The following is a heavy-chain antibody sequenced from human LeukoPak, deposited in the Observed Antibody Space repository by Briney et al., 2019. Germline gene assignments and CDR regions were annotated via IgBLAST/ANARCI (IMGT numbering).Heavy chain of an antibody. D-gene: IGHD3-22*01. V-gene: IGHV5-51*01. CDR1: GYSFTSYW. J-gene: IGHJ3*02. CDR3: ARRSITMIVGAFDI. CDR2: IYPGDSDT. Sequence: GESLQISCKGSGYSFTSYWIGWVRQMPGKGLEWMGVIYPGDSDTRYSPSFQGQVTISADKSISTAYLQWSSLKASDTAMYYCARRSITMIVGAFDIWGQGTMVTVSS.